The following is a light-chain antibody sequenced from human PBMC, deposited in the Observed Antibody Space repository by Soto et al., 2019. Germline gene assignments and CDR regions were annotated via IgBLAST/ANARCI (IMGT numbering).Light chain of an antibody. CDR3: QQYNSSLYI. CDR2: GAS. V-gene: IGKV3-20*01. CDR1: QSVSSSY. J-gene: IGKJ2*01. Sequence: EIVLTQSPGTLSLSPGERATLSCRASQSVSSSYLAWYQQKPGQAPRLLIYGASNRATGIPDRFSGSGSGKYFPLTISRLEPEVFAVYYGQQYNSSLYIFGQGPKLEI.